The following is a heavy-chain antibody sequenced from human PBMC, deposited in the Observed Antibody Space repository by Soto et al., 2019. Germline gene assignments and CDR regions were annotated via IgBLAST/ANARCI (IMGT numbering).Heavy chain of an antibody. V-gene: IGHV1-69*13. CDR3: ASALCSGGSCYSAYYGMDV. D-gene: IGHD2-15*01. Sequence: GASVKVSCKASGYTFTSYDINWVRQAPGQGLEWMGGIIPIFGTANYAQKFQGRVTITADESTSTAYMELSSLRSEDTAVYYCASALCSGGSCYSAYYGMDVWGQGTTVTVSS. CDR1: GYTFTSYD. J-gene: IGHJ6*02. CDR2: IIPIFGTA.